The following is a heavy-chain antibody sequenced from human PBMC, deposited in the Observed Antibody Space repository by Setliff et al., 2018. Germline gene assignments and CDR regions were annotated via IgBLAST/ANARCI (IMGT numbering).Heavy chain of an antibody. J-gene: IGHJ4*02. D-gene: IGHD5-12*01. Sequence: PSETLSLTWAVYGGSFSGYYWSWIRQPPGKGLEWIGEINHSGSTNYNPSLKSRVTISVDTAKNQFSLKLSSVTAADTAVYYCARNARPWRYYFDYWGQGTLVTVSS. CDR3: ARNARPWRYYFDY. V-gene: IGHV4-34*01. CDR2: INHSGST. CDR1: GGSFSGYY.